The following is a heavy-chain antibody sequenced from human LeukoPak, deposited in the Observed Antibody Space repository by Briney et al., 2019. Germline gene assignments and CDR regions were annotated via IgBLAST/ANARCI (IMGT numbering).Heavy chain of an antibody. CDR2: INHSGST. J-gene: IGHJ3*02. Sequence: SETLSLTCAVYGGSFSGYYWSWIRQPPGKGLEWIGEINHSGSTNYNPSLKSRVTIPVDTSKNQFSLKLSSVTAADTAVYYCARRPTGYCSGGSCYPRAFDIWGQGTMVTVSS. CDR3: ARRPTGYCSGGSCYPRAFDI. CDR1: GGSFSGYY. V-gene: IGHV4-34*01. D-gene: IGHD2-15*01.